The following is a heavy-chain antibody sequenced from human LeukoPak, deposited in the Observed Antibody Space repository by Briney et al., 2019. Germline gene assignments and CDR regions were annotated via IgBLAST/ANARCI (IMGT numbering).Heavy chain of an antibody. J-gene: IGHJ3*02. Sequence: GGSLRLSCAASGFTFSTYSMNWVRQAPGKGLEWFSSISSSSTYIYYADSLKGRFTISRDNAKNSLYLQMNSLRAEDTAVYYCARSYMIADAFDIWGQGTMVTVSS. CDR3: ARSYMIADAFDI. V-gene: IGHV3-21*01. CDR1: GFTFSTYS. D-gene: IGHD3-22*01. CDR2: ISSSSTYI.